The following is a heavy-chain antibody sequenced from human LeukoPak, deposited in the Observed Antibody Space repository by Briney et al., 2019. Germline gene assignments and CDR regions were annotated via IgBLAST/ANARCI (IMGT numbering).Heavy chain of an antibody. CDR2: IYYSGIT. D-gene: IGHD2-15*01. Sequence: PSETLSLTCTVSGGSISSSSYYWGWIRQPPGKGLEWIGSIYYSGITYYNPSLKSRVTISVDTSKNQFSLKLSSVTAADTAVYYCARAVLKDIVYYMDVWGKGTTVTISS. CDR3: ARAVLKDIVYYMDV. J-gene: IGHJ6*03. CDR1: GGSISSSSYY. V-gene: IGHV4-39*07.